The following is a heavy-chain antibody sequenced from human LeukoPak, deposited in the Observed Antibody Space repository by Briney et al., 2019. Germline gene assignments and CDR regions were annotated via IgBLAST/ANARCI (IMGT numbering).Heavy chain of an antibody. J-gene: IGHJ4*02. V-gene: IGHV4-59*01. Sequence: SETLSLTCTVSGGSISSYYWSWIRQPPGKGLEWIGYIYYSGSTNYNPSLKSRVTISVDTSKNQFSLKLSSVTAADTAVYYCARERGGKGDFDYWGQGTLVTVSS. D-gene: IGHD4-23*01. CDR3: ARERGGKGDFDY. CDR1: GGSISSYY. CDR2: IYYSGST.